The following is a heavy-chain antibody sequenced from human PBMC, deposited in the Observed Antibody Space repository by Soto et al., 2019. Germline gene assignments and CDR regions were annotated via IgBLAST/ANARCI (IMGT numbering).Heavy chain of an antibody. CDR1: GFTFSSYS. J-gene: IGHJ6*02. Sequence: PXGSLKLSCAASGFTFSSYSMNWVRQAPGKGLDWVSSIISSSSYIYYADSVKGRFTISRDNAKNSLYLQMNSLRAEDTAVYYCASRGESRGYCSSTSCYTEASDYYGMDVWGQGTTVTVSS. D-gene: IGHD2-2*02. CDR2: IISSSSYI. V-gene: IGHV3-21*01. CDR3: ASRGESRGYCSSTSCYTEASDYYGMDV.